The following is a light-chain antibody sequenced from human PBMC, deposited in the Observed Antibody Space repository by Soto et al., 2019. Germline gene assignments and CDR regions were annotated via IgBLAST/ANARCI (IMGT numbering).Light chain of an antibody. CDR3: QQYNNWPPMA. CDR1: QSVSSN. J-gene: IGKJ1*01. Sequence: EIVMTQSPATLSVSPGERATLSCRASQSVSSNLAWYQQKPGQAPRLLIYGASTRATGIPGRFSGSGSGTEFTLNISSLQSEDFAVYYCQQYNNWPPMAFGQGTKVEIK. CDR2: GAS. V-gene: IGKV3-15*01.